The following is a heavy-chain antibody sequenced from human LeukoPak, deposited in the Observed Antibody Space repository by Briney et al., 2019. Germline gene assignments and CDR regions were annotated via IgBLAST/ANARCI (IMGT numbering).Heavy chain of an antibody. CDR3: ARVGYYESSGYYEY. CDR2: INPNSGGT. J-gene: IGHJ4*02. V-gene: IGHV1-2*06. Sequence: ASVKVSCTASGYTLTDYYMHWVRQAPGQGLEWMGRINPNSGGTNYAQKFQGRVTMTRDTSISTVYMELSRLRSDDTAVYYCARVGYYESSGYYEYWGQGTPVTVSS. CDR1: GYTLTDYY. D-gene: IGHD3-22*01.